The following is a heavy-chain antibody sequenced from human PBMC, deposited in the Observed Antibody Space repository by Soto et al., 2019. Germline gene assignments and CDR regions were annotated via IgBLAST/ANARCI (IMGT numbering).Heavy chain of an antibody. Sequence: DVQLLDSGGGLVQPGGSLRLSCAASGFTLNNYAMSWVRQAPGKGLEWVPTISVSGANTYYADSVKGRFTISRDDSKNTLYLQMNSLGAEDTAVYYCAKDLGLGVIAGYPHDCWGQGTLVTVSS. D-gene: IGHD3-9*01. V-gene: IGHV3-23*01. CDR3: AKDLGLGVIAGYPHDC. CDR1: GFTLNNYA. CDR2: ISVSGANT. J-gene: IGHJ4*02.